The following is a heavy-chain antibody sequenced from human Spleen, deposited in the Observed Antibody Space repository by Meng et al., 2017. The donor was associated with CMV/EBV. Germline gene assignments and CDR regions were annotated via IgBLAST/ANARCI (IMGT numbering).Heavy chain of an antibody. CDR1: GFSCSSYW. CDR3: ARAHRSTSCGSGDY. J-gene: IGHJ4*02. V-gene: IGHV3-7*01. D-gene: IGHD2-2*01. CDR2: INQDGSEN. Sequence: GESLKISCAASGFSCSSYWMTWVRQAPGKGLEWVANINQDGSENYYVDSVKGRFTSSRDNAKNSLYLQMNSLRAEDTALYYSARAHRSTSCGSGDYWGQGTLVTVSS.